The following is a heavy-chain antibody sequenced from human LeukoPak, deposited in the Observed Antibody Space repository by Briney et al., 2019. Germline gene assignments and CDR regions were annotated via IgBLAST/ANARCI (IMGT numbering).Heavy chain of an antibody. CDR2: LSHDGRTE. CDR1: GFTFDNFA. D-gene: IGHD5-18*01. J-gene: IGHJ6*02. CDR3: GKVDAVRSLRGGADV. Sequence: GGSLRLSCAASGFTFDNFAVHWVRQAPGRGLEWVALLSHDGRTEYYRDSVRGRFTISRDRSKKTVNLQMNSLRLDDTAVYYCGKVDAVRSLRGGADVWGQGTTVTVSS. V-gene: IGHV3-30-3*02.